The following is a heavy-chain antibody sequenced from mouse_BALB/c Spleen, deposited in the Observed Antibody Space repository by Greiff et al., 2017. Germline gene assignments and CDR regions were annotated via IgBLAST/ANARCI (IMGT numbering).Heavy chain of an antibody. V-gene: IGHV3-2*02. Sequence: EVQLVESGPGLVKPSQSLSLTCTVTGYSITSDYACNWIRQFPGNKLEWMGYISYSGSTSYNPSLKSRISITRDTSKNQFFLQLNSVTTEDTATYYCAHYYGSSYGYYFDYWGQGTTLTVSS. D-gene: IGHD1-1*01. CDR2: ISYSGST. CDR3: AHYYGSSYGYYFDY. CDR1: GYSITSDYA. J-gene: IGHJ2*01.